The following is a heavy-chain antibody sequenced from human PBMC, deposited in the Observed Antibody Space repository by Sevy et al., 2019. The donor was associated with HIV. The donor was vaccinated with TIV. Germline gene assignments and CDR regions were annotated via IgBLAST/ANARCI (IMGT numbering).Heavy chain of an antibody. V-gene: IGHV3-48*02. Sequence: GGSLRLSCAASGFTFSSYSMNWVRQAPGKGLEWVSYIRSSSSTIYYADSVKGRFTISRDNAKNSLYLQMNSLRDEDTAVYYCARDGPPAYYYDSSGIGGDAFDIWGQGTMVTVSS. J-gene: IGHJ3*02. CDR3: ARDGPPAYYYDSSGIGGDAFDI. CDR2: IRSSSSTI. D-gene: IGHD3-22*01. CDR1: GFTFSSYS.